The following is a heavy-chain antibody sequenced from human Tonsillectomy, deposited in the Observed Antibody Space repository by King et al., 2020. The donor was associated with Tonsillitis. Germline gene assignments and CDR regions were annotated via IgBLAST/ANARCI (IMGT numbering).Heavy chain of an antibody. Sequence: QLVQSGAEVKKPGASVKVSCKASGYTFTSYGISWVRQAPGQGLEWMGWISGYNGNTNYVQKLQGRVTMTTDTSTSTAYMEQRSLRSDDTAVYYWARGGGPIAAARTVPYNWFDPWGQGPLVTVSS. CDR1: GYTFTSYG. V-gene: IGHV1-18*04. CDR2: ISGYNGNT. D-gene: IGHD6-13*01. J-gene: IGHJ5*02. CDR3: ARGGGPIAAARTVPYNWFDP.